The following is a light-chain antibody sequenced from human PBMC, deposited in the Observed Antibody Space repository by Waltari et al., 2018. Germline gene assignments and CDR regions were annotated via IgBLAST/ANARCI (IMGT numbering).Light chain of an antibody. Sequence: QSALSQPASVSGSPGQSITIPCTGTSSDVGGHDYVSLYQQHPGKAPKLIIRDVNNRPSGVSNRFSGSKSGNTASLTISGLQAEDEADYYCSSYSTSSSLILFGEGTKVTVL. J-gene: IGLJ2*01. CDR1: SSDVGGHDY. CDR2: DVN. V-gene: IGLV2-14*03. CDR3: SSYSTSSSLIL.